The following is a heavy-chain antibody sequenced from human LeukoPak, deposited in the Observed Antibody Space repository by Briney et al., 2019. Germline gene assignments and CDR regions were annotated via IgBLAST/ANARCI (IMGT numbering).Heavy chain of an antibody. J-gene: IGHJ4*02. D-gene: IGHD4-17*01. CDR1: GFTFSSYE. Sequence: GGSLRLSCAASGFTFSSYEMNWVRQAPGKGLEWLSYISSGSSAIFYSDSVKGRFTIFRDNAKNSLYLQMNSLRDEDTAVYYCARDRDYGFDYWGQGTLVTVSS. V-gene: IGHV3-48*02. CDR3: ARDRDYGFDY. CDR2: ISSGSSAI.